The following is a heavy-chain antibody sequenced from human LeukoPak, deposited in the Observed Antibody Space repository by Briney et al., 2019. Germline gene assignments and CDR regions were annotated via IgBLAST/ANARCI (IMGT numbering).Heavy chain of an antibody. CDR1: GGTFSSYA. V-gene: IGHV1-69*13. D-gene: IGHD3-22*01. J-gene: IGHJ3*02. CDR3: ARDLGNYYDAPIAFDI. CDR2: IIPIFGTA. Sequence: ASVKGSCKASGGTFSSYAISWVRQAPGQGLEWMGGIIPIFGTANYAQKFQGRVTITADESTSTAYMELSSLRSEDTAVYYCARDLGNYYDAPIAFDIWGQGTMVTVSS.